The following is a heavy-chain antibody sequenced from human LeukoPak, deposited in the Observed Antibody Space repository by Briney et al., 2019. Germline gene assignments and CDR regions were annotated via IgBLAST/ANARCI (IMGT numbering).Heavy chain of an antibody. Sequence: SVKFSCKAPGGTFSSYSISWVRQATGQGLEWMGRIIPIFGTANYAQKFQGRFTITTKESTSPAYMELSSLRSEDTAVYYCARGLPSSGLVYWGQGTLVTVSS. J-gene: IGHJ4*02. CDR3: ARGLPSSGLVY. CDR1: GGTFSSYS. D-gene: IGHD6-19*01. V-gene: IGHV1-69*05. CDR2: IIPIFGTA.